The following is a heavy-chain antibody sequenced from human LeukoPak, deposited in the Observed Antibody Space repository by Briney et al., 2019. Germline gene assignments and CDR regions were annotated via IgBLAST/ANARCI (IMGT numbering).Heavy chain of an antibody. CDR2: INPNSGGT. V-gene: IGHV1-2*02. J-gene: IGHJ3*02. CDR3: AREGYCSSTSCYKGGAFDI. D-gene: IGHD2-2*02. CDR1: GYTFTGYY. Sequence: GASVKVSCEASGYTFTGYYMHWVRQAPGQGLEWMGWINPNSGGTNYAQKFQGRVTMTRDTSISTAYMELSRLRSDDTAVYYCAREGYCSSTSCYKGGAFDIWGQGTMVTVSS.